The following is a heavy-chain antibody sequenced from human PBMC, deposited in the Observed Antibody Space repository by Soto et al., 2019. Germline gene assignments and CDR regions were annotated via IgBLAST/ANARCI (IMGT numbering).Heavy chain of an antibody. V-gene: IGHV1-69*01. CDR2: IIPISGTA. J-gene: IGHJ6*02. Sequence: QVQLVQSGAEVKKPGSSVKVSCTASGGTFSSYAISWVRQAPGQGLECMGGIIPISGTANYALKFQGRVTITADESTSTVYMELSSLRSEDTAVYFCARSQGSSTSLEIYYYYYYGMDVWGQGTTVTVSS. CDR3: ARSQGSSTSLEIYYYYYYGMDV. D-gene: IGHD2-2*01. CDR1: GGTFSSYA.